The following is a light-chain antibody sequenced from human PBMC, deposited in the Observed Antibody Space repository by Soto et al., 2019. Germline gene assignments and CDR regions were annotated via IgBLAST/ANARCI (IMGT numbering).Light chain of an antibody. CDR3: QKYDNLPIT. J-gene: IGKJ5*01. Sequence: DIQMTHSKSLLSEFVGDRVTITCQASQDIRNYLNWYQQKPGKAHKLLIYDASNLETGVPSRFSGSGSGTDFTLTISSLQHEEIATYYCQKYDNLPITFGTGKRLDI. V-gene: IGKV1-33*01. CDR2: DAS. CDR1: QDIRNY.